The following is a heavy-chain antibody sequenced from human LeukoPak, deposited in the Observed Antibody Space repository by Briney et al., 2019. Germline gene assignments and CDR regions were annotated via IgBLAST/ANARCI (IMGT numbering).Heavy chain of an antibody. CDR3: ARRAYSAAYWRHFDY. Sequence: SETLSLTCTVSGYSISSGYYWGWIRQPPGKGLEWIGSIYYHENTYYNSSLKSRVTISVDTSKNQFSLKLNSVTAADTAVYFCARRAYSAAYWRHFDYWGQGTLVTVSS. CDR2: IYYHENT. V-gene: IGHV4-38-2*02. J-gene: IGHJ4*02. CDR1: GYSISSGYY. D-gene: IGHD1-26*01.